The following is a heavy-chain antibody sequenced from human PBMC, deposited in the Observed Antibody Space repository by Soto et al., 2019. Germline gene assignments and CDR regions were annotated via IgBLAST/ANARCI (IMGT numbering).Heavy chain of an antibody. D-gene: IGHD3-22*01. CDR3: VTNSRGYHRFDY. CDR1: GFTFSSYS. CDR2: IGTGGLGT. V-gene: IGHV3-23*01. Sequence: GGSLRLSGAASGFTFSSYSMNWVRQAPGKGLEWVSSIGTGGLGTHYADSVKGRFTLSRDNSKNTLFLQLNSLRADDTAFYYCVTNSRGYHRFDYWAQGTLVTVSS. J-gene: IGHJ4*02.